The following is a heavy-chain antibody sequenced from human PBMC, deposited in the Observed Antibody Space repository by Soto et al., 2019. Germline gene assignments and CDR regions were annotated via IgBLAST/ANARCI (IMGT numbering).Heavy chain of an antibody. Sequence: PSETLSLTCAVYGGSFSGYYLSWIRQPPGKGLEWIGEINHSGSTNYNPSLKSRVTISVDTSKNQFSLKLSSVTAADTAVYYCARAGTGLQLWSKRNWFDPWGQGTLVTVSS. CDR2: INHSGST. CDR3: ARAGTGLQLWSKRNWFDP. J-gene: IGHJ5*02. CDR1: GGSFSGYY. D-gene: IGHD5-18*01. V-gene: IGHV4-34*01.